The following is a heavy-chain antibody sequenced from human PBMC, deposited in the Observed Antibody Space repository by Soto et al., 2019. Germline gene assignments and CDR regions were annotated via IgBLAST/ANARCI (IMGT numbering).Heavy chain of an antibody. CDR2: ISAYNGNT. D-gene: IGHD2-15*01. Sequence: ASVKVSCKASGYTFTSYGISWVRQAPGQGLEWMGWISAYNGNTNYAQKLQGRVTMTTDTSTSTAYMELRSLRSDDTAVYYCERVVIGIVVVVAAEKGFDYWGQGTLVTVSA. V-gene: IGHV1-18*01. CDR3: ERVVIGIVVVVAAEKGFDY. J-gene: IGHJ4*02. CDR1: GYTFTSYG.